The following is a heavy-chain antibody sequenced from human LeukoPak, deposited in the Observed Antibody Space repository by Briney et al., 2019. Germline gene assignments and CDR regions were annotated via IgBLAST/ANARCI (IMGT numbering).Heavy chain of an antibody. CDR2: INTNSSNP. CDR3: ARGIHGRRLELRFRYYSYYMDV. CDR1: GYTFTSYD. Sequence: ASVKVSCNSSGYTFTSYDFYWVRHGPRQGLEWMGCINTNSSNPVYAQKFQGRITMTRTTSISTAYMEPSSLRSEDTAVDYCARGIHGRRLELRFRYYSYYMDVWGKGTTVTVSS. J-gene: IGHJ6*03. V-gene: IGHV1-8*01. D-gene: IGHD1-7*01.